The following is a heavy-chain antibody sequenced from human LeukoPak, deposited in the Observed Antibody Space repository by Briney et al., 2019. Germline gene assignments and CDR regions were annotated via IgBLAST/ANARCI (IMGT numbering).Heavy chain of an antibody. CDR1: GFTFSSYS. Sequence: PGGSLRLSCVASGFTFSSYSMNWVRQAPVNGLEWISYITSSTSTISYADSVKGRFTISRDNAKNSLYLQMNSLRDEDTAVYYCARTVYSSSWPFDCWGQGTLVTVSP. D-gene: IGHD6-13*01. V-gene: IGHV3-48*02. CDR2: ITSSTSTI. CDR3: ARTVYSSSWPFDC. J-gene: IGHJ4*02.